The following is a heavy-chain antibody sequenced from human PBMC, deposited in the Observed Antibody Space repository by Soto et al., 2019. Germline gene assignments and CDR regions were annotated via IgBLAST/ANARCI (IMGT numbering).Heavy chain of an antibody. CDR3: AGMPYTSGLRFDP. CDR1: GDSYSISTYS. Sequence: SETLSLTCNMSGDSYSISTYSWSWIRQPPGKALQWIGFIYQSGVTSYNPSLASRVSISLDWSNNQCSLKLKSVTAADTAAYFCAGMPYTSGLRFDPWGPGTLVTVSS. J-gene: IGHJ5*02. CDR2: IYQSGVT. D-gene: IGHD6-19*01. V-gene: IGHV4-30-2*01.